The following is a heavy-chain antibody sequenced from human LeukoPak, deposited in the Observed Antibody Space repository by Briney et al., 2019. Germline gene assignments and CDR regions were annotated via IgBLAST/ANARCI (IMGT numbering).Heavy chain of an antibody. J-gene: IGHJ6*03. CDR3: ARHLRSSTSCYLCYYMDV. V-gene: IGHV1-18*01. Sequence: ASVKVSCKASGYTFTSYGISWVRQAPGQGLEWMGWISAYNGNTNYAQKLQGRVTMTTDTSTSTAYMELRSLRSDDTAVYYCARHLRSSTSCYLCYYMDVWGEGTTVTISS. CDR1: GYTFTSYG. CDR2: ISAYNGNT. D-gene: IGHD2-2*01.